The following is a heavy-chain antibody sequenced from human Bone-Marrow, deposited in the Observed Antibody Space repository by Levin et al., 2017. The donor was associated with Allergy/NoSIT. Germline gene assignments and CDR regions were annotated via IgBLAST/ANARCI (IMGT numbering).Heavy chain of an antibody. J-gene: IGHJ6*02. CDR2: LNPNSGNT. CDR3: TRTMVRAVPDMDV. CDR1: GYTFTNYD. Sequence: ASVKVSCKASGYTFTNYDINWVRQATGQGLECLGWLNPNSGNTGYAPKFQGRITMTRDTSITTAYMELSSLTSEDTAVYYCTRTMVRAVPDMDVWGQGTTVTVSS. V-gene: IGHV1-8*01. D-gene: IGHD3-10*01.